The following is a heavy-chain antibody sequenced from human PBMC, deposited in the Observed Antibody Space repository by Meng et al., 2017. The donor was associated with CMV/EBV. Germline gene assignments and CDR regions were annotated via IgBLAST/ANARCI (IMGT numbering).Heavy chain of an antibody. CDR3: ARDPLFGGGGRFDL. CDR1: GYPFTRYG. J-gene: IGHJ2*01. CDR2: ISAYNGNT. Sequence: LVQSGAGVKKPGASVKVSCQASGYPFTRYGISWVRQAPGQGLEWMGWISAYNGNTNYAQKLQGRVTMTPDTSTSTAYMELRSLRSDDTAVYYCARDPLFGGGGRFDLWGRGTLVTVSS. V-gene: IGHV1-18*01. D-gene: IGHD3-10*01.